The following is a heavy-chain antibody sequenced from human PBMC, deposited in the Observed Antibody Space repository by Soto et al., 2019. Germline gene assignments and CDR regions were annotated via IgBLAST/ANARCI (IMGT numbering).Heavy chain of an antibody. CDR2: IIPVSGAA. CDR1: GGTFGSYA. V-gene: IGHV1-69*06. D-gene: IGHD2-15*01. CDR3: SRGPGYCSGGSFYTPFYYYYGMDV. J-gene: IGHJ6*02. Sequence: QVQLVQSGAEVKKPGSSVTVSCKASGGTFGSYAFSWVRQAPGQGLEWKGGIIPVSGAAPYAKKFQGRVTMTTDTSTSTAYMELRSLRADGTAVYYWSRGPGYCSGGSFYTPFYYYYGMDVWGQGTTVTVSS.